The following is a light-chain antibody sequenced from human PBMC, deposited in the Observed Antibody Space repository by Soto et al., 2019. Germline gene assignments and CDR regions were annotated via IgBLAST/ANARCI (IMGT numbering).Light chain of an antibody. CDR1: QSVSRNY. CDR3: QQYGRPPLT. V-gene: IGKV3-20*01. Sequence: EIVLTQSPGTLSLSPGERASLSCRASQSVSRNYVAWYHYKPGQAPRLLIYDASTRATGIPDRFSGSGSGADFTLTISSLEPEDFAVYFCQQYGRPPLTFGGGSKVEIK. CDR2: DAS. J-gene: IGKJ4*01.